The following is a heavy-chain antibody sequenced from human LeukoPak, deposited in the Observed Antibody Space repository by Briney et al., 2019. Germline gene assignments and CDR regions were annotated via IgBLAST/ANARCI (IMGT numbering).Heavy chain of an antibody. V-gene: IGHV1-8*01. CDR1: GYTFTSYD. J-gene: IGHJ5*02. D-gene: IGHD6-13*01. CDR3: ARGARGSSSWAGWFDP. CDR2: MNPNSGNT. Sequence: ASVKVSCKASGYTFTSYDINWVREAPGQGLEGMGWMNPNSGNTGYAQKFQGRVTMTRNTSISTAYMELSSLRSEDTAVYYCARGARGSSSWAGWFDPWGQGTLVTVSS.